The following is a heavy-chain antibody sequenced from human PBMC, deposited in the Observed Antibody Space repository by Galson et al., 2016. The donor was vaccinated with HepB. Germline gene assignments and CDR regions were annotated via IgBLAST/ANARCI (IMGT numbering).Heavy chain of an antibody. CDR1: GFTFSNHS. V-gene: IGHV3-21*01. Sequence: SLILSCAASGFTFSNHSMNWVRQAPGRGLEWVSSISSSSSHIYYADSVKGRFTISRDNAKNSLYLQMNSLRAEDTAVYYCARGGVLTIPFDYWGQGTLVTVSS. CDR3: ARGGVLTIPFDY. CDR2: ISSSSSHI. D-gene: IGHD3-3*01. J-gene: IGHJ4*02.